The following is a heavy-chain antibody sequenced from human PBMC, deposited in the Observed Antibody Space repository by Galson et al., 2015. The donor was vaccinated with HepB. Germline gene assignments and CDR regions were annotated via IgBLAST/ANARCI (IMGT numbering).Heavy chain of an antibody. CDR3: AREYGDYPDAFDI. CDR1: GFTFSSYW. CDR2: INSDGSST. D-gene: IGHD4-17*01. J-gene: IGHJ3*02. Sequence: SLRLSCAASGFTFSSYWMHWVRQAPGKGLVWVSRINSDGSSTSYAESVKGRFTISRDNAKNTLYLQMNSLRAEDTAVYYCAREYGDYPDAFDIWGQGTMVTVSS. V-gene: IGHV3-74*01.